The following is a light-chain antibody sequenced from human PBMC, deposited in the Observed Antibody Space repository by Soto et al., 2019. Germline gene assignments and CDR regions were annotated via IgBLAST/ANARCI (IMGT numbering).Light chain of an antibody. CDR2: GAS. J-gene: IGKJ4*01. V-gene: IGKV3-20*01. CDR1: QSVSSY. Sequence: EIVLTQSPGTLSLSPGEGATLSCRASQSVSSYLAWYQQKVGQAPRLLIYGASSRATGTPARFSGVGSGTDFTLTINRLEAEDFAVYFCQQYGSSLLTFGGGTKVEIK. CDR3: QQYGSSLLT.